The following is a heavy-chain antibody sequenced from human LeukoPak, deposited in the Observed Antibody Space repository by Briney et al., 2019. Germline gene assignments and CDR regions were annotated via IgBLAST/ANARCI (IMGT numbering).Heavy chain of an antibody. D-gene: IGHD4-17*01. CDR1: GYTFTGYY. Sequence: GASVKVSCKASGYTFTGYYMHWVRQAPGQGPEWMGWINPNIGGTNYAQKFQGRVTMTRDTSISTAYMELSSLRSDDTAVYYCAREGPLRLPYFDPWGQGTLVTVSS. CDR2: INPNIGGT. V-gene: IGHV1-2*02. J-gene: IGHJ5*02. CDR3: AREGPLRLPYFDP.